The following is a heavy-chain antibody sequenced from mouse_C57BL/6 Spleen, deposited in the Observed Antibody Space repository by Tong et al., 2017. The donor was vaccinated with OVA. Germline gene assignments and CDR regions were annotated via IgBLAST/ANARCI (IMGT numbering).Heavy chain of an antibody. CDR1: GYTFTSYW. V-gene: IGHV1-7*01. J-gene: IGHJ1*03. Sequence: VQLQESGAELVRPGTSVKLSCKASGYTFTSYWMHWVKQRPGQGLEWIGYINPSSGYTKYNQKFKDKATLTADKSSNTAYLQLSSLTSEDTAIYYCASELGPQYFDVWGTGTTVTVSS. CDR3: ASELGPQYFDV. CDR2: INPSSGYT. D-gene: IGHD4-1*01.